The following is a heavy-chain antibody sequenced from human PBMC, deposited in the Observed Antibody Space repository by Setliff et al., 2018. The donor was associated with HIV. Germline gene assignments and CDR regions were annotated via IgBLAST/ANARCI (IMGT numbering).Heavy chain of an antibody. Sequence: ASVKVSCKASGYTFTSYGISWVRQAPGQGLEWMGWISAYNGNTNYAEQVQGRVTMTRDTSTSTAYMELSSLRSEDTAVYYCASPIRSRENLYYYGMDVWGQGTTVTVSS. CDR2: ISAYNGNT. CDR1: GYTFTSYG. V-gene: IGHV1-18*01. J-gene: IGHJ6*02. CDR3: ASPIRSRENLYYYGMDV. D-gene: IGHD2-2*01.